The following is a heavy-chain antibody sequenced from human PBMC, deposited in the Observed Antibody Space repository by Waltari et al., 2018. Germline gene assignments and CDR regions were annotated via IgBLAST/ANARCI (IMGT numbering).Heavy chain of an antibody. CDR3: ARGESSNGNGDWFDP. V-gene: IGHV4-59*11. D-gene: IGHD3-16*01. CDR1: GGSISSHY. CDR2: IYYSGST. Sequence: QVQLQQWGAGLLKPSETLSLTCTVSGGSISSHYWSWIRQPPGKGLEWIGYIYYSGSTNYNPSLKSRVTISVDTSKNQFSLKLSSVTAADTAVYYCARGESSNGNGDWFDPWGQGTLVTVSS. J-gene: IGHJ5*02.